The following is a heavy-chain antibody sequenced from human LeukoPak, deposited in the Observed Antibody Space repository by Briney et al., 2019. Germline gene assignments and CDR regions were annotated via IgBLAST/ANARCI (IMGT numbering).Heavy chain of an antibody. Sequence: SETLSLTCTVSGGSISSSSYYWGWIRQPPGKGLEWIGSIYYSGSTYYNPSLKSRVTISVDTSKNQFSLKLSSVTAADTAVYYCARQVLAVDGIKFDYWGQGTLVTVSS. D-gene: IGHD2-15*01. CDR3: ARQVLAVDGIKFDY. J-gene: IGHJ4*02. CDR1: GGSISSSSYY. V-gene: IGHV4-39*01. CDR2: IYYSGST.